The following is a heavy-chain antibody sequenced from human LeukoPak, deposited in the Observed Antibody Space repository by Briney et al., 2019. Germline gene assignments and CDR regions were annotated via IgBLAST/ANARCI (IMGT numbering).Heavy chain of an antibody. Sequence: GGSLRLSCAASGFTFSSYGMSWVRQAPGKGLEWVSAISGSGGSTYYADSVKGRFTISRDNSKNTLYLQMNSLRAEDTAVYYCAKDHYGSGSYYYWGQGTLVTVSS. D-gene: IGHD3-10*01. CDR2: ISGSGGST. V-gene: IGHV3-23*01. J-gene: IGHJ4*02. CDR1: GFTFSSYG. CDR3: AKDHYGSGSYYY.